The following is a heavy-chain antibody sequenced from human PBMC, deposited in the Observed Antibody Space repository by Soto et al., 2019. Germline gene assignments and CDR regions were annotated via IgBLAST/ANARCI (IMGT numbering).Heavy chain of an antibody. D-gene: IGHD6-6*01. V-gene: IGHV3-33*01. CDR1: GFSFSAYG. Sequence: QVQLVESGGGVVQPGRSLRLSCAASGFSFSAYGIHWVRQAPGKGLEWVAVIWDDGNNRRYADSVRCRFTVSSDNSKNTVYLQMDGLRVEETAMYYCARDRELGRSSPYFDFWGQGTLVTVSS. CDR3: ARDRELGRSSPYFDF. CDR2: IWDDGNNR. J-gene: IGHJ4*02.